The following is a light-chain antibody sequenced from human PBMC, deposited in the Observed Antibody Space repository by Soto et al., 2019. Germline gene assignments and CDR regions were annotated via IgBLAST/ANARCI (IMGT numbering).Light chain of an antibody. CDR3: QQHNSYPYT. CDR1: QDISTF. CDR2: SAS. V-gene: IGKV1-9*01. Sequence: LTQSPSFLSASVGDRVTITCRASQDISTFLAWYQQKPGKAPQLLIYSASNLHSGVPSRFSGSGSGTEFTLTVSSLQPEDFATYHCQQHNSYPYTFGQGTKVDIK. J-gene: IGKJ2*01.